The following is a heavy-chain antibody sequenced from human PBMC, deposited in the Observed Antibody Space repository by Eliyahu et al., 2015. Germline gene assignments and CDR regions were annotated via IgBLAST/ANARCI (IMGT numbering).Heavy chain of an antibody. CDR1: GDXISXTNNX. CDR2: IRYTGDI. CDR3: AHGYMYGNGWSAHDS. Sequence: QLQLQESGPGLVKPSETLSLTCXVSGDXISXTNNXWXWIRXPPGKGXARIGGIRYTGDIYSNPSQETRAIISADTSKNQLSLRLSSVTAADTAVYYCAHGYMYGNGWSAHDSWGQGTLVTVSS. J-gene: IGHJ4*02. D-gene: IGHD5-18*01. V-gene: IGHV4-39*01.